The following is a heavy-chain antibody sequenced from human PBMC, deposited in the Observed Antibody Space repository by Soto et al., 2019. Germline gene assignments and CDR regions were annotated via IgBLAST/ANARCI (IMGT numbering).Heavy chain of an antibody. V-gene: IGHV5-10-1*01. Sequence: PGESLKISCKGSGYSFTSYWISWVRQMPGKGLEWMGRIDPSDSYTNYSPSFQGHVTISADKSISTAYLQWSSLKASDTAMYYCARCPPSYCTSGRFDPWGQGTLVTVSS. CDR1: GYSFTSYW. CDR3: ARCPPSYCTSGRFDP. D-gene: IGHD2-8*01. CDR2: IDPSDSYT. J-gene: IGHJ5*02.